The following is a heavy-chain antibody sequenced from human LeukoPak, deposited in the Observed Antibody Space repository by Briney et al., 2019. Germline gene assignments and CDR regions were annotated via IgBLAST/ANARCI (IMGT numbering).Heavy chain of an antibody. CDR3: ARAQDYDSSGYVDAFDM. V-gene: IGHV3-33*01. Sequence: PGGSLRLSCAASGFTFSIYGMHWVRQAPGKGLEWVAVIWYDGSKKYYADSVKGRFTISRDNSKNTLYLQMNSLRVEDTAVYYCARAQDYDSSGYVDAFDMWAQGTMVTVSS. J-gene: IGHJ3*02. CDR1: GFTFSIYG. CDR2: IWYDGSKK. D-gene: IGHD3-22*01.